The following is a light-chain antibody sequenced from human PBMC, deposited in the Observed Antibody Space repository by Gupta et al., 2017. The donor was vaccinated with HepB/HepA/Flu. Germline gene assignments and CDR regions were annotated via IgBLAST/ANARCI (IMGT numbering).Light chain of an antibody. Sequence: SALTQPPSASGSPGQSVTISCTGTSSDVGGYNYVSWYQPHPGKAPKLMIYEVSKRPAGVPDRFSGSKSGNTASLTVSGLQAEDEADYYCSSYAGSNNLIFGGGTKLTVL. CDR2: EVS. V-gene: IGLV2-8*01. CDR3: SSYAGSNNLI. CDR1: SSDVGGYNY. J-gene: IGLJ2*01.